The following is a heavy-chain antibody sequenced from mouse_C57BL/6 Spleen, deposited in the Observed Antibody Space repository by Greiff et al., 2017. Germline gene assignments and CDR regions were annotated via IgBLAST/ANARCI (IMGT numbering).Heavy chain of an antibody. Sequence: QVHVKQPGAELVRPGASVKLSCKASGYTFTSYWMHWVKQRPGQGLEWIGVIDPSDSYTNYNQKFKGKATLTVDTSSSTAYMQLSSLTSEDSAVYYCARGDYYGSSPYYAMDYWGQGTSVTVSS. V-gene: IGHV1-59*01. J-gene: IGHJ4*01. D-gene: IGHD1-1*01. CDR3: ARGDYYGSSPYYAMDY. CDR2: IDPSDSYT. CDR1: GYTFTSYW.